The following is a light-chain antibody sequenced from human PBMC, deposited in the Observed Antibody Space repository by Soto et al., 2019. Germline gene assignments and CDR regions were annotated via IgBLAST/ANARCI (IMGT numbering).Light chain of an antibody. CDR1: SGDIGGYNY. Sequence: QSALTQPRSVSGSPGQSVTISCTGASGDIGGYNYVSWYQHHPGKAPKLIIFDVNKRPSGVPDRFSGSKSGNTASLTISGLQPEDEADYYCSSYAGSNNLVFGGGTQLTVL. CDR3: SSYAGSNNLV. J-gene: IGLJ2*01. CDR2: DVN. V-gene: IGLV2-11*01.